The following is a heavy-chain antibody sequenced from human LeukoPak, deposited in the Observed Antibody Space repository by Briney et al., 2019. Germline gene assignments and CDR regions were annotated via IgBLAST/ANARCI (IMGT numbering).Heavy chain of an antibody. CDR2: IYDTGNT. CDR1: GGSISSYY. D-gene: IGHD3-16*01. J-gene: IGHJ4*02. V-gene: IGHV4-59*01. Sequence: SETLSLTCTVSGGSISSYYWSWIRQPPGKGLEWIGYIYDTGNTNYNPSLKSRVTVSVDTSKNQFSLKLSSVTAADTAVYYCARMSYEYVWGGFDYWGQGTLVTVSP. CDR3: ARMSYEYVWGGFDY.